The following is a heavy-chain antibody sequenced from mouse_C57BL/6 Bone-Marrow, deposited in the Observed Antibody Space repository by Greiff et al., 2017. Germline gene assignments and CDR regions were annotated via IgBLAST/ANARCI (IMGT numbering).Heavy chain of an antibody. V-gene: IGHV14-4*01. D-gene: IGHD2-3*01. Sequence: VQLQQSGAELVRPGASVKLSCTASGFNIKDDYIHWVKQRPEQGLEWIGWIDPEIGDTEYASKFQGKATITSDTSSDTAYLRLSSLTSEDAAVYYCSPFDGNYFDFWGRGTPLTVAS. CDR2: IDPEIGDT. CDR3: SPFDGNYFDF. CDR1: GFNIKDDY. J-gene: IGHJ2*01.